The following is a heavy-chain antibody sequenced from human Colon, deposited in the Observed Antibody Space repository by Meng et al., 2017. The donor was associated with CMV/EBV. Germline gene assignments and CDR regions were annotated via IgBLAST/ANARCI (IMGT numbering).Heavy chain of an antibody. V-gene: IGHV4-59*12. CDR1: GDSINNYY. J-gene: IGHJ5*02. Sequence: SETLSLTCTVSGDSINNYYWSWIRQPPGKGLEWIGSIYYSGTTYYNPSLKSRVTISVDTSKNQFSLKLSSVTAADTAVYYCARDSASGSYRGWFDPWGQGTLVTVSS. CDR3: ARDSASGSYRGWFDP. D-gene: IGHD1-26*01. CDR2: IYYSGTT.